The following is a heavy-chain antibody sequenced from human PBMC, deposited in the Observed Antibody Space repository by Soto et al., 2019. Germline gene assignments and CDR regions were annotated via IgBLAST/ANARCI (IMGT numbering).Heavy chain of an antibody. J-gene: IGHJ5*02. Sequence: QVQLVESGGGVVQPGRSLRLSCAASGFTFSAYGMHWVRQAPGKGLEWVAVIWYDGSKKYYAESVKGRFTISRDSSKNTLYLQINSRRADDTAVYYCAREVSYCSGGSCYAGPYNWFDPWGQGTLVTVSS. CDR1: GFTFSAYG. V-gene: IGHV3-33*01. CDR3: AREVSYCSGGSCYAGPYNWFDP. CDR2: IWYDGSKK. D-gene: IGHD2-15*01.